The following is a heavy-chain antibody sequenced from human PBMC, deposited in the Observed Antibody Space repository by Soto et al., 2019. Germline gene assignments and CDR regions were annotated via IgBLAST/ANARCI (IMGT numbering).Heavy chain of an antibody. CDR3: AREDDYGYRYINYGLDV. J-gene: IGHJ6*02. D-gene: IGHD4-17*01. CDR2: ISFDGTKK. V-gene: IGHV3-30-3*01. CDR1: GFTFNIYA. Sequence: LRLSCAASGFTFNIYAMHWVRQAPGKGLEWVAVISFDGTKKYYSDSVKGRFTISRDNLKNTLYLQMNNLRVEDAALYFCAREDDYGYRYINYGLDVWGQGTTVTVSS.